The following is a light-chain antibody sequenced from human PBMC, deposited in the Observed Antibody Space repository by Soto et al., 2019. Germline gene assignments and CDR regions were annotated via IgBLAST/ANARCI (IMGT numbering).Light chain of an antibody. J-gene: IGKJ1*01. CDR1: QSVSSSY. CDR2: GAS. Sequence: EIVLTQSPGTLSLSPGERATLSCRASQSVSSSYLAWYQQKPGQAPRLLIYGASSRATGLPDRFSGSGSGTDFTLIISSLEPEDFAVYYCQQCDSSPRTFGQGTKVEIK. V-gene: IGKV3-20*01. CDR3: QQCDSSPRT.